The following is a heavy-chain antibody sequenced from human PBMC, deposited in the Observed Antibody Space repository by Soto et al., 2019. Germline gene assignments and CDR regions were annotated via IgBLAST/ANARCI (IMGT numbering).Heavy chain of an antibody. V-gene: IGHV1-18*01. CDR3: ARAMAPDHSDH. CDR2: INAYNGQT. J-gene: IGHJ4*02. Sequence: QVQLVQSGAEVKQPGASVKVSCKASGYTFNNYGITWVRQAPGQGLEWMGWINAYNGQTNYAQKFQDRVAMTTDTSTRTVYMELRSLRSDDTAVIYWARAMAPDHSDHWGQGTLGTVS. CDR1: GYTFNNYG.